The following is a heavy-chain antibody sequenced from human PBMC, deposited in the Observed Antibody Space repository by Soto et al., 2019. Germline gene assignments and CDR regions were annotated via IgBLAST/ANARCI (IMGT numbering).Heavy chain of an antibody. CDR2: IYYSGST. CDR1: DGCVSSGSDD. J-gene: IGHJ4*02. Sequence: SEMLSHTCTVSDGCVSSGSDDWTWVRQPPGKGLEWIGYIYYSGSTNYNPSLQSRVTISVDTSKNQFSLKLTSVTAADTAFYYCARDIRGYSRAFDYWGQGTRVNVS. V-gene: IGHV4-61*01. D-gene: IGHD5-18*01. CDR3: ARDIRGYSRAFDY.